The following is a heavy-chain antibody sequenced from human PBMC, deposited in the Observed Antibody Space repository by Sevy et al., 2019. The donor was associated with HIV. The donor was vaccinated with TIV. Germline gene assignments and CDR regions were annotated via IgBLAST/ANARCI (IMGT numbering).Heavy chain of an antibody. V-gene: IGHV1-3*01. CDR1: GYTFSNNA. D-gene: IGHD3-3*01. Sequence: ASVKVSCKASGYTFSNNAIHWVRQAPGQRLEWMGWVHAGNGHTKFSEKFQDRVTISRDTSSTTVYMDLTSLTSEDTAIYYCARGKGGIFGVVTGQFDYWGQGTLVTVSS. CDR2: VHAGNGHT. J-gene: IGHJ4*02. CDR3: ARGKGGIFGVVTGQFDY.